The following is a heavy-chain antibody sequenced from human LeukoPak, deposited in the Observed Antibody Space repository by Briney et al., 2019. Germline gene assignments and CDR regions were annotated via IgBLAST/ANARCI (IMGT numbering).Heavy chain of an antibody. D-gene: IGHD3-10*01. CDR3: ATTYYYGSGSYF. CDR1: GFTFSSCW. J-gene: IGHJ4*02. Sequence: GGSLRLSCAASGFTFSSCWMSWVRQAPGKGLEWVANIKQDGSEKYYVDSVKGRFTISRDNAKNSLYLQMNSLRAEDTAVYYCATTYYYGSGSYFWGQGTLVTVSS. CDR2: IKQDGSEK. V-gene: IGHV3-7*01.